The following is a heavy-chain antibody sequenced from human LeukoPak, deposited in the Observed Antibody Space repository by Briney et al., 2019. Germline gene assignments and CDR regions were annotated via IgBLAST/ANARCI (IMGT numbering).Heavy chain of an antibody. Sequence: GSLRLSCAGSGFTFSSYGMSWIRQPAGKGLEWIGRISGSGTITYNPALQSRLSISIDTSKNQFSLKLTSVTAADTAVYYCARDSGTTGEVKFDPWGQGTLVTVSS. CDR2: ISGSGTI. V-gene: IGHV4-4*07. D-gene: IGHD3-10*01. J-gene: IGHJ5*02. CDR1: GFTFSSYG. CDR3: ARDSGTTGEVKFDP.